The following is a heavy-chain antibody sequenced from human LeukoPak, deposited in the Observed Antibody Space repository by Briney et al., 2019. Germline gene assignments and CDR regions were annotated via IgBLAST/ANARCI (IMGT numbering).Heavy chain of an antibody. J-gene: IGHJ4*02. CDR1: GFTFSSYS. V-gene: IGHV3-21*01. CDR3: AREESYYDYVWGSYRPHYFDY. CDR2: ISSSSSYI. Sequence: GGSLRLSCAASGFTFSSYSMNWVRQAPGKGLEWVSSISSSSSYIYYADSVKGRFTISRDNAKNSLYLQMNSLRAEDTAVYYCAREESYYDYVWGSYRPHYFDYWGQGTLVTVSS. D-gene: IGHD3-16*02.